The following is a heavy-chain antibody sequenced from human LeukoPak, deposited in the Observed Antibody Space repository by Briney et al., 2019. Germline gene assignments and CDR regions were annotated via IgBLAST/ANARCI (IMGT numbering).Heavy chain of an antibody. D-gene: IGHD6-13*01. CDR3: ARGRAAAGTKWARRFAFDI. CDR2: INPSGGST. Sequence: GASVKVSCKASGYTFTSYYMHWVRQAPGQGLEWMGIINPSGGSTSYAQKFQGRVTMTRDTSTSTVYMELSSLRSEDTAVYYCARGRAAAGTKWARRFAFDIWGQGTMVTVSS. V-gene: IGHV1-46*01. CDR1: GYTFTSYY. J-gene: IGHJ3*02.